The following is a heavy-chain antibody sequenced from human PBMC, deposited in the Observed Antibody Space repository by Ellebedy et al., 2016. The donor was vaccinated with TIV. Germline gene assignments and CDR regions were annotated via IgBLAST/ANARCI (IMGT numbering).Heavy chain of an antibody. CDR1: GYTFTSYY. V-gene: IGHV1-46*01. CDR3: ARDRGGRFQTVVLKNPGKH. Sequence: AASVKVSCKASGYTFTSYYMHWVRQAPGQGLEWMGIINPSGGSTSYAQKFQGRVTMTRDTSTSTVYMELSSLRSEDTAVYYCARDRGGRFQTVVLKNPGKHWGQGTLVTVSS. J-gene: IGHJ4*02. CDR2: INPSGGST. D-gene: IGHD2-21*01.